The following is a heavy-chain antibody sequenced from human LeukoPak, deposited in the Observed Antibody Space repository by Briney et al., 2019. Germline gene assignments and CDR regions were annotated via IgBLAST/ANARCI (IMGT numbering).Heavy chain of an antibody. J-gene: IGHJ4*02. D-gene: IGHD1-26*01. CDR3: ARFRSYSFDY. CDR2: INQDESEK. V-gene: IGHV3-7*05. CDR1: GFTFSSYW. Sequence: GGSLRLSCAASGFTFSSYWMSWVRQAPGKGLEWVANINQDESEKYYVDSVKGRFSISRDNAKKSLYLQMNSLRAEDTAVYYCARFRSYSFDYWGQGTLVTVSS.